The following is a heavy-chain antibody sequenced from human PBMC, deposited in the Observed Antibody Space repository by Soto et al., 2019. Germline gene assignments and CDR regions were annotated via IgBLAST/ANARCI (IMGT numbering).Heavy chain of an antibody. CDR3: AKERYCSGGSCYSGQTPGIFFDY. CDR2: ISGSGGST. V-gene: IGHV3-23*01. CDR1: GFTFSSYA. Sequence: GGSLRLSCAASGFTFSSYAMSWVRQAPGKGLEWVSAISGSGGSTYYADSVKGRFTISRDNSKNTLYLQMNSLRAEDTAVDYCAKERYCSGGSCYSGQTPGIFFDYWGQGTLVTVSS. D-gene: IGHD2-15*01. J-gene: IGHJ4*02.